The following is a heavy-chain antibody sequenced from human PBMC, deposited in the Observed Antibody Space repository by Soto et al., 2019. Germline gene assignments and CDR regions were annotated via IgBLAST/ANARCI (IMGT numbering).Heavy chain of an antibody. J-gene: IGHJ6*02. V-gene: IGHV4-34*01. CDR1: GGSFSGYY. CDR3: ARAKRPTAHYYYYYGIDV. Sequence: SETLSLTCAVYGGSFSGYYWSWIRQPPGKGLEWIGEINHSGSTNYNPSLKSRVTISVDTSKNQFSLKLSSVTAADTAVYYCARAKRPTAHYYYYYGIDVWGQGTTVTVSS. D-gene: IGHD5-18*01. CDR2: INHSGST.